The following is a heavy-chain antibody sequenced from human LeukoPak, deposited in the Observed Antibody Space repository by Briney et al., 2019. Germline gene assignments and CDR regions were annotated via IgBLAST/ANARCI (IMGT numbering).Heavy chain of an antibody. CDR3: VRERLGAKKRVVNYDFDL. D-gene: IGHD3-16*01. Sequence: GGSLRLSCAASGFTFSTYDMHWVRQVTGKGLEWVPAIGTAGDTYYTDSVKGRFTISRDNAKSSLYLQMTSLSAGDTAVYYCVRERLGAKKRVVNYDFDLWGRGNLVTVSS. V-gene: IGHV3-13*01. CDR1: GFTFSTYD. CDR2: IGTAGDT. J-gene: IGHJ2*01.